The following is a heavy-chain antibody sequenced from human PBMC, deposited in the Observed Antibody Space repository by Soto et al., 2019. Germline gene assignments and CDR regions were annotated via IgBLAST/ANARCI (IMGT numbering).Heavy chain of an antibody. Sequence: QVHLQESGPGLVKPAETLSLTCSVSGGSISSYYWSWIRQPPGKGLECIGYGFYTGITKYNPSFKSRATISGDTSRNQFSLNLMSVTAADTAVYYCAKWGAAAGTTWGQGIRVNVSS. CDR3: AKWGAAAGTT. J-gene: IGHJ4*02. D-gene: IGHD6-25*01. CDR2: GFYTGIT. V-gene: IGHV4-59*01. CDR1: GGSISSYY.